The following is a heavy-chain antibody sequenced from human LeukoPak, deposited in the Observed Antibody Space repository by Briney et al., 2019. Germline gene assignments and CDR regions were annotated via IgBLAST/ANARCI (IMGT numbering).Heavy chain of an antibody. CDR3: ARDITAPDTMIVVVTGMDV. CDR2: INHSGST. D-gene: IGHD3-22*01. Sequence: PSETLSLTCAVYGGSFSGYYWSWIRQPPGKGLEWIGEINHSGSTNYNPSLKSRVTISVDTSKNQFSLKLSSVTAADTAVYYCARDITAPDTMIVVVTGMDVWGQGTTVTVSS. CDR1: GGSFSGYY. V-gene: IGHV4-34*01. J-gene: IGHJ6*02.